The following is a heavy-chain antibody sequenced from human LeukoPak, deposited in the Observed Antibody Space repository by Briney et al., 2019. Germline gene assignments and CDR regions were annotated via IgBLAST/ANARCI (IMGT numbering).Heavy chain of an antibody. D-gene: IGHD3-3*01. Sequence: GGSLRLSCAASGFTFSSYAMSWVRQAPGKGLEWVSAISGSGGSTYYADSVKGRFTISRDNSKNTLYLQMNSLRAEDTAVYYCARDGYYDFWSGYLQDDAFDIWGQGTMVTVSS. J-gene: IGHJ3*02. CDR2: ISGSGGST. V-gene: IGHV3-23*01. CDR3: ARDGYYDFWSGYLQDDAFDI. CDR1: GFTFSSYA.